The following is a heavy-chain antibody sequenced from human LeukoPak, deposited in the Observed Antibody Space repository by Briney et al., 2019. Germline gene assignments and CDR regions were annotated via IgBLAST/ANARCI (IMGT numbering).Heavy chain of an antibody. Sequence: GRSLRLSCAASGFTFSSYGMHWVRQAPGKGLEWVAVIWYDGSNKYYADSVKGRFTISRDNSKNTLYLQMNSLRAEDTAVYYCARDRMVRGVLGWFDPWGQGTLVTVSS. D-gene: IGHD3-10*01. CDR3: ARDRMVRGVLGWFDP. CDR2: IWYDGSNK. V-gene: IGHV3-33*01. CDR1: GFTFSSYG. J-gene: IGHJ5*02.